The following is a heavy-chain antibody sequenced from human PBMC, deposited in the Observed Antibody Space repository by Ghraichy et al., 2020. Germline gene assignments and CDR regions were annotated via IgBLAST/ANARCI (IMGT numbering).Heavy chain of an antibody. D-gene: IGHD2-21*01. CDR3: ASANSPFCGHDGYGSVLAV. CDR1: GFTFNIYW. Sequence: GGSLRLSCAASGFTFNIYWMTWVRQAPGKGLEWVATIKHDGSERFYVDSVKGRFTISRDEATKSLYLQMNNLRVEDTGIFYCASANSPFCGHDGYGSVLAVWGQGTPVTVSS. J-gene: IGHJ6*02. CDR2: IKHDGSER. V-gene: IGHV3-7*01.